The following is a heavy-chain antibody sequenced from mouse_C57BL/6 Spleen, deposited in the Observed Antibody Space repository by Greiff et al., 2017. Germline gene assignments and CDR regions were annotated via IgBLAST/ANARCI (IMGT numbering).Heavy chain of an antibody. V-gene: IGHV5-17*01. CDR3: ARGSFYYDYDVDFDV. Sequence: EVQLVESGGGLVKPGGSLKLSCAASGFTFSDYGMHWVRQAPEKGLEWVAYISSGSSTIYYADTVKGRFTISRDNAKNTLFLQMTSLRSEDTAMYYCARGSFYYDYDVDFDVWGTGTTVTVSS. J-gene: IGHJ1*03. CDR1: GFTFSDYG. D-gene: IGHD2-4*01. CDR2: ISSGSSTI.